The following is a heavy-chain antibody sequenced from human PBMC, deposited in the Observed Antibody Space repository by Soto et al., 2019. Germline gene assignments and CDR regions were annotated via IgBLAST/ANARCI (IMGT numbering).Heavy chain of an antibody. J-gene: IGHJ6*02. D-gene: IGHD2-21*02. V-gene: IGHV3-21*01. Sequence: GGSLRLSCAASGFTFTRYSMNWVRQAPGKGLEWVSSITRNSDIYYADSVKGRFTISRDNAQNSVSLQMNSLRAEDTAVYYCAREETAWPLAYGLDVWGQGTTVTVSS. CDR2: ITRNSDI. CDR3: AREETAWPLAYGLDV. CDR1: GFTFTRYS.